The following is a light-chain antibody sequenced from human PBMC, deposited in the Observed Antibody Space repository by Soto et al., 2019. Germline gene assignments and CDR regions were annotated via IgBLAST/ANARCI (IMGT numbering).Light chain of an antibody. Sequence: EIVLTQSPATLSLSPGERATLSFRASQSVSSYLAWYQQKPGQAPRLLIYYTSKRATGIPARFSGSGSGTYFTLTISSLEPADSAVYYWQQRTNWPWSFTFGPGTKVDSK. CDR2: YTS. V-gene: IGKV3-11*01. CDR1: QSVSSY. CDR3: QQRTNWPWSFT. J-gene: IGKJ3*01.